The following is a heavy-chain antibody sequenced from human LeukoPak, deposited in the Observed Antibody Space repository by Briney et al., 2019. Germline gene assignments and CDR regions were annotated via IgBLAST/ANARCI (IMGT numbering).Heavy chain of an antibody. D-gene: IGHD5/OR15-5a*01. V-gene: IGHV3-53*01. CDR3: ARDRGIVSQGHYYMDV. CDR2: IYSGGDT. Sequence: GGSLRLSCAASGFTVSSNYMSWVRQAPGKGLECVAVIYSGGDTYYADSVKGRFTISRDKSKNTLYLQMNSLRAEDTAVYFCARDRGIVSQGHYYMDVWGKGTTVTVSS. J-gene: IGHJ6*03. CDR1: GFTVSSNY.